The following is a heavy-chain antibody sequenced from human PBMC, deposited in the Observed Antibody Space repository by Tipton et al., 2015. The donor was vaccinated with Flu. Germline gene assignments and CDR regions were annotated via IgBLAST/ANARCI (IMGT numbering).Heavy chain of an antibody. CDR3: ATSRPHRYSYGMDV. CDR2: MYVSGST. CDR1: GGSMSSFY. V-gene: IGHV4-4*07. J-gene: IGHJ6*02. D-gene: IGHD3-10*01. Sequence: LRLSCTVSGGSMSSFYWTWIRQPAGKGLEWIGRMYVSGSTKYNPSLKSRVTMSVDTSKNQFSLKLSSVTAADTAVYYCATSRPHRYSYGMDVWGQGATVSVSS.